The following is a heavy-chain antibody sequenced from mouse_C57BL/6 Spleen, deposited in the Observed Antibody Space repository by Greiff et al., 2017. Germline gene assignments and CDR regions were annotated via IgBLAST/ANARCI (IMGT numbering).Heavy chain of an antibody. CDR1: GYSFTGYY. Sequence: VQLQQSGPELVKPGASVKISCKASGYSFTGYYMNWVKQSPEKSLEWIGEINPSTGGTTYNQKFKAKATLTVDKSSSTAYMQLKSLTSEDSAVYYCARHYDYDGSFAYWGQGTLVTVSA. CDR3: ARHYDYDGSFAY. D-gene: IGHD2-4*01. V-gene: IGHV1-42*01. CDR2: INPSTGGT. J-gene: IGHJ3*01.